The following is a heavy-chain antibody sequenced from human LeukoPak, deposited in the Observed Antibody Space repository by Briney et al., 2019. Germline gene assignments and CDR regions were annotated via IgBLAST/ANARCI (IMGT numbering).Heavy chain of an antibody. CDR1: GFTFSSYA. Sequence: GGSLTLSCAASGFTFSSYAMSWVRQAPGKALEWVSAISGSGSSTYYANSVKGRFTISRDNSKNTLYLQMKSLRAEDTAVYYCANRPPTVSFSGWGQGRLVTV. J-gene: IGHJ4*02. CDR3: ANRPPTVSFSG. V-gene: IGHV3-23*01. CDR2: ISGSGSST.